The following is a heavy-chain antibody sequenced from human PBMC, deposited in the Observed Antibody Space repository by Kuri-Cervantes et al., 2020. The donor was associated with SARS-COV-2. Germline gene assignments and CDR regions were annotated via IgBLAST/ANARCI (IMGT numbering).Heavy chain of an antibody. CDR1: GYTFTSYA. CDR3: ATYGGKPLTSV. CDR2: INAGNGNT. Sequence: GESLKISCKASGYTFTSYAMHWVRQAPGQGLEWMGWINAGNGNTKYSQKFQGRVTITADKSTSTAYMELSSLRSEDTAVYYCATYGGKPLTSVWSQGTLVTVSS. D-gene: IGHD4-23*01. J-gene: IGHJ4*02. V-gene: IGHV1-3*01.